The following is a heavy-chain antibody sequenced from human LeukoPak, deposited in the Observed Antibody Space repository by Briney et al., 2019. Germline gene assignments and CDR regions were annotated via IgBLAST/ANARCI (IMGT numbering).Heavy chain of an antibody. CDR2: ISSSGSTI. D-gene: IGHD2-15*01. CDR1: GFTFSSYE. V-gene: IGHV3-48*03. J-gene: IGHJ4*02. Sequence: GGSLRLSCAASGFTFSSYEMHWVRQAPGKGLEWVSYISSSGSTIYYADSVKGRFAISRDNAKNSLYLQMNSLRAEDTAVYYCARGPSALVVAATPIDYWGQGTLVTVSS. CDR3: ARGPSALVVAATPIDY.